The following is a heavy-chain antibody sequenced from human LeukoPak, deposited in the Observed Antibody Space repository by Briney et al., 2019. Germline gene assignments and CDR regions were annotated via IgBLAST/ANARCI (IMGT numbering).Heavy chain of an antibody. J-gene: IGHJ4*02. D-gene: IGHD5-18*01. CDR3: AKGRGQSYPHYYFDS. V-gene: IGHV3-30*02. CDR1: GFTFSSYG. CDR2: VRYDGSNK. Sequence: GGSLRLSCAASGFTFSSYGMHWVRQAPGKGLEWVAFVRYDGSNKYYADSVKGRFTISRDSSKNTLYLQMNSLRPEDTAVYYCAKGRGQSYPHYYFDSWGQGTLVTVSS.